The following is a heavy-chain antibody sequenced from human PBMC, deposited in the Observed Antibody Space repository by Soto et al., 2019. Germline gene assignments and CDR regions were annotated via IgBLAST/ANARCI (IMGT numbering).Heavy chain of an antibody. CDR3: ARVDYYGSGKVWFDP. Sequence: AASVKVSCKASGYTFTSYGISWVRQAPGQGLEWMGWISAYNGNTNYAQKLQGRVTMTTDTSTSTAYMELRSLRSDDTAVYYCARVDYYGSGKVWFDPWGQGTLVTVSS. V-gene: IGHV1-18*01. CDR2: ISAYNGNT. CDR1: GYTFTSYG. J-gene: IGHJ5*02. D-gene: IGHD3-10*01.